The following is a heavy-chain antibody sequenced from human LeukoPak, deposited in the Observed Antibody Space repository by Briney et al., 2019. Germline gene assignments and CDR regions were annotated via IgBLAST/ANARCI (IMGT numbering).Heavy chain of an antibody. CDR3: ARDSHDYGDY. CDR1: GGTFSSYA. Sequence: ASVKVSCKASGGTFSSYAISWVRLAPGQGLEWMGGIIPIFGTGNYAQKFQGRVTITADESTSTAYMELSSLRSEDTAVYYCARDSHDYGDYWGQGTLVTVSS. CDR2: IIPIFGTG. J-gene: IGHJ4*02. V-gene: IGHV1-69*13.